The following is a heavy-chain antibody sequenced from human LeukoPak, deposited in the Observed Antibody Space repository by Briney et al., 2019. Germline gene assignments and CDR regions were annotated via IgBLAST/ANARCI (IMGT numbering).Heavy chain of an antibody. Sequence: SETLSLTCAVYGGSFSGYYWSWIRQPPGKGLEWIGEINHSGSTNYNPSLKSRVTISVDTSKNQFSLKLSSVTAADTAVYYCARGRGRWLPIVNELFDYWGQGTLVTVSS. CDR3: ARGRGRWLPIVNELFDY. D-gene: IGHD5-24*01. V-gene: IGHV4-34*01. CDR2: INHSGST. CDR1: GGSFSGYY. J-gene: IGHJ4*02.